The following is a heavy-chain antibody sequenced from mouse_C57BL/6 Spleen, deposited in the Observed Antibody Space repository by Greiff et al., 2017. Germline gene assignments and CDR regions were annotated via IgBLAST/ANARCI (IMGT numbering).Heavy chain of an antibody. D-gene: IGHD4-1*01. CDR1: GYTFTSYW. CDR3: ATGPGAMDY. V-gene: IGHV1-59*01. J-gene: IGHJ4*01. CDR2: IDPSDSYT. Sequence: VQLQQPGAELVKPGASVKLSCKASGYTFTSYWMHWVKQRPGQGLEWIGVIDPSDSYTNYNQKFKGKATLTVDTSSSTAYMQLSSLTSEDSAVYYCATGPGAMDYWGQGTSVTVSS.